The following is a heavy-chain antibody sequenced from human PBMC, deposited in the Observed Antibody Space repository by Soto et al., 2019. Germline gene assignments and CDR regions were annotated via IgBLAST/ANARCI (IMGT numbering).Heavy chain of an antibody. V-gene: IGHV3-30*18. J-gene: IGHJ6*03. CDR3: AKAPFWSGYYTGVHYYYMDV. CDR1: GFTFSSYG. Sequence: GGSLRLCCAASGFTFSSYGMHWVRQAPGKGLEWVAVISYDGSNKYYADSVKGRFTISRDNSKNTLYLQMNSLRAEDTAVYYCAKAPFWSGYYTGVHYYYMDVWGKGTTVTVSS. D-gene: IGHD3-3*01. CDR2: ISYDGSNK.